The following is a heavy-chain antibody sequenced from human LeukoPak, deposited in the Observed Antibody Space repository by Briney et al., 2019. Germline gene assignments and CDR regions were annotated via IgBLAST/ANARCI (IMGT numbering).Heavy chain of an antibody. Sequence: GRSLRLSCAASGFTFSSYAMHWVRQAPGKGLEWVAVTSYDGSNKNYADSVTGRSTISRDNSKNTLYLLMNSLRAEDTAVYYCAKDRRRDDVLTGSFSDWGQGTLVTVSS. V-gene: IGHV3-30*04. CDR2: TSYDGSNK. D-gene: IGHD3-9*01. CDR3: AKDRRRDDVLTGSFSD. CDR1: GFTFSSYA. J-gene: IGHJ4*02.